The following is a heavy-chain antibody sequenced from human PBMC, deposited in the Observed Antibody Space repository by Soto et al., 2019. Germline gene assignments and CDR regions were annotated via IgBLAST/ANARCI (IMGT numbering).Heavy chain of an antibody. Sequence: SVKVYCKAAGYTFNSYDINWVRQATGQGLEWMGWMNPKSGNTGYAQMFQGRVTMTRNTSINTVYMELSSLRSEDSAVYYCSRDPSGSHQYYMDVWSKGTTVIGSS. J-gene: IGHJ6*03. V-gene: IGHV1-8*01. CDR2: MNPKSGNT. CDR3: SRDPSGSHQYYMDV. CDR1: GYTFNSYD. D-gene: IGHD3-10*01.